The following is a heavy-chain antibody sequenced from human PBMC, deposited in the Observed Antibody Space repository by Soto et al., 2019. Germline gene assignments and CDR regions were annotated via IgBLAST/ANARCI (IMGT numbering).Heavy chain of an antibody. Sequence: QVQLQESGPGLVKASETLSLTCTVSGGSISNYYCSWIRQPPGKGLEWIGYIYYSGSANYNPSLKSRVTISVDTSKNQFSLKLSSVTAADTAVYYWARAGAATLSDYWGQGTLVTVSS. CDR2: IYYSGSA. V-gene: IGHV4-59*01. J-gene: IGHJ4*02. CDR3: ARAGAATLSDY. D-gene: IGHD2-15*01. CDR1: GGSISNYY.